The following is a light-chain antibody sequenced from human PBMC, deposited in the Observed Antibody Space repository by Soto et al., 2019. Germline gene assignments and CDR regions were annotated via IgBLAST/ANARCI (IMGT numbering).Light chain of an antibody. Sequence: EIVMTQSPSTLSVSPGEGATVSCRASQSISSNLAWYQQKPGQAPRLVIFDASTRATGIPDRFTGRGSGTEFTLTISSLQSEDSAVYFCQQYNDWPPITFGGGTKVDI. CDR1: QSISSN. CDR3: QQYNDWPPIT. V-gene: IGKV3-15*01. CDR2: DAS. J-gene: IGKJ4*01.